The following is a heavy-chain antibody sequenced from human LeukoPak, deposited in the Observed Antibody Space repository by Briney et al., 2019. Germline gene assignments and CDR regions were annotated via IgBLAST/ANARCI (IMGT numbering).Heavy chain of an antibody. CDR2: ISYDGSNK. CDR1: GFTFSSYA. Sequence: GGSLRLSCAASGFTFSSYAMHRVRQAPGKGLEWVAVISYDGSNKYYADSVKGRFTISRDNSKNTLYLQMNSLRAEDTAVYYCARGGLLLSIDYWGQGTLVTVSS. D-gene: IGHD5-18*01. J-gene: IGHJ4*02. CDR3: ARGGLLLSIDY. V-gene: IGHV3-30*04.